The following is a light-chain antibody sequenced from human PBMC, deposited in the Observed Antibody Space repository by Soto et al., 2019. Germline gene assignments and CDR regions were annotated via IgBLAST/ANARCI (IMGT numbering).Light chain of an antibody. CDR3: QQYNSYSGT. CDR2: DAS. V-gene: IGKV1-5*01. J-gene: IGKJ4*01. Sequence: IQMTQSPSTLYASAGDRVTPTCRASQSMTSWLAWYQQKPGKAPKLMTYDASSLESGVPSRFSGSGSGTEFTLTISSLKPDDFETYYCQQYNSYSGTFGGGTKVDIK. CDR1: QSMTSW.